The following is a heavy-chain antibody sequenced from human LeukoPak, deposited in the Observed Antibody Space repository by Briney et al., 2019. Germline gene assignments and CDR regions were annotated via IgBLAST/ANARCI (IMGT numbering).Heavy chain of an antibody. J-gene: IGHJ4*02. CDR1: GFTFSNAW. D-gene: IGHD5-18*01. CDR2: IKSRSAGGTT. V-gene: IGHV3-15*01. CDR3: TTIKYSYGFPFDY. Sequence: GGSLRLSCAASGFTFSNAWMSWVRQAPGKGLEWVGRIKSRSAGGTTDYAAPVKGRFTISRDDSENTVYLQMNSLKTEDTAVYYCTTIKYSYGFPFDYWGQGTLVTVSS.